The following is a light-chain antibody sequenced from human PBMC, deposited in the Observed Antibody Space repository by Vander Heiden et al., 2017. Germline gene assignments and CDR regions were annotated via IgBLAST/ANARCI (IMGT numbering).Light chain of an antibody. Sequence: DVWMTQSPVSLSVSLGQPASISCQASQSLVHTDGNTYLSWFHQRPGQSPRRLIYKAFNRASGVPDRFSGSGSGTDFTLEISRVEAEDVGVYYCMQGTHWPPSFGGGTKVEIK. V-gene: IGKV2-30*02. CDR2: KAF. CDR3: MQGTHWPPS. CDR1: QSLVHTDGNTY. J-gene: IGKJ4*01.